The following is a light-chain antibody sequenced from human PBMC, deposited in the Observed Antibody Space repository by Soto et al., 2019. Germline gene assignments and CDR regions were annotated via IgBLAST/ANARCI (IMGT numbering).Light chain of an antibody. Sequence: IXXTXXPXSXSASVVDRVTITCRASQSISNWLAWYQQKPGKAPKILIYKTSSLESGVPSRFSGSGSGTEFTLTISSLQPDDFATYYCQQYNGYRWTFGQGTKVDIK. CDR3: QQYNGYRWT. CDR1: QSISNW. V-gene: IGKV1-5*03. CDR2: KTS. J-gene: IGKJ1*01.